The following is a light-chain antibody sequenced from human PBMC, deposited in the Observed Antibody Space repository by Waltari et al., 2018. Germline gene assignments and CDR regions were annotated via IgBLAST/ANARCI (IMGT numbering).Light chain of an antibody. CDR2: ENT. V-gene: IGLV1-51*02. Sequence: QSVLTQPPSVSAAPGQRVTISCSGGSSHLGNNYVSGYRKIPGTAPKLLIYENTERPSGIPGRFSGSKSGTSATLYITGLQAGDEADYYCGTWDSSLSGAVFGGGTHLTVL. J-gene: IGLJ7*01. CDR1: SSHLGNNY. CDR3: GTWDSSLSGAV.